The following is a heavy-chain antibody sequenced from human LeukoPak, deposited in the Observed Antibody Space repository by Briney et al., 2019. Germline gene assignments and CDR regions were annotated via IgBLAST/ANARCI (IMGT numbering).Heavy chain of an antibody. J-gene: IGHJ4*02. Sequence: SETLSLTCAVSGGSISSGGYSWSWIRQPPGKGLEWIGYIYHSGSTYYNPSLKSRVTISVDRSKNQFCLKLSSVTTADTAVYYCARNLRTTVSFDYWGQGTLVTVSS. D-gene: IGHD4-17*01. V-gene: IGHV4-30-2*01. CDR3: ARNLRTTVSFDY. CDR2: IYHSGST. CDR1: GGSISSGGYS.